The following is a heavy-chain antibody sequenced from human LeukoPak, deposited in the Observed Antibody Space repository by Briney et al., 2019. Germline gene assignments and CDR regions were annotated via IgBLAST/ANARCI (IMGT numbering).Heavy chain of an antibody. Sequence: GASVKVSCKASGYTFTSYGISWVRQAPGQGLEWMGWMNPNSGNTGYAQKFQGRVTMTRDTSISTAYMELSRLRSDDTAVYYCARANCAPSGGSCPTLIINFDYWGQGTLVTVSS. CDR3: ARANCAPSGGSCPTLIINFDY. CDR2: MNPNSGNT. J-gene: IGHJ4*02. CDR1: GYTFTSYG. V-gene: IGHV1-8*02. D-gene: IGHD2-15*01.